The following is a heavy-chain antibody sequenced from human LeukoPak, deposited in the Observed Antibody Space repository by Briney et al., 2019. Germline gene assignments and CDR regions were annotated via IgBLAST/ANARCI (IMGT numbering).Heavy chain of an antibody. CDR2: INPNGGGT. Sequence: GASVKVSCKASGYTFTGYYMHWVRQAPGQGLEWMGWINPNGGGTNYAQKFQGRVTMTRDTSISTAYMELSRLRSDATAVYYCARDISGSYSYAFDPWGQGTLVTVSS. V-gene: IGHV1-2*02. J-gene: IGHJ5*02. CDR3: ARDISGSYSYAFDP. CDR1: GYTFTGYY. D-gene: IGHD1-26*01.